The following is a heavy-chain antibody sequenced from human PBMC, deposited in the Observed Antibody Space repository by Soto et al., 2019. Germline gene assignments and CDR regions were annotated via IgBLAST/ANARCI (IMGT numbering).Heavy chain of an antibody. CDR3: AKDPST. Sequence: PGESLRLSCAASGFTFSNYAMRWVRQAPGKGLEWVSAISSGGNNTYYADSVKGRFTISRDNSKNTLYLQMNSLRVEDTAVYSCAKDPSTWGQGTLVTVSS. D-gene: IGHD4-4*01. CDR2: ISSGGNNT. J-gene: IGHJ5*02. V-gene: IGHV3-23*01. CDR1: GFTFSNYA.